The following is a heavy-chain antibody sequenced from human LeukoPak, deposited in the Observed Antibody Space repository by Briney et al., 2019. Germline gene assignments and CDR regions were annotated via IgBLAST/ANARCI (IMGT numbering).Heavy chain of an antibody. CDR3: ARDDYGDYVRVTDYYYYYGMDV. V-gene: IGHV4-39*07. CDR2: IYYSGST. J-gene: IGHJ6*02. D-gene: IGHD4-17*01. CDR1: GGSISSSSYY. Sequence: SETLSLTCTVSGGSISSSSYYWGWIRQPPGKGLEWIGSIYYSGSTYYNPSLKSRVTISVDTSKNQFSLKLSSVTAADTAVYYCARDDYGDYVRVTDYYYYYGMDVWGQGTTVTVSS.